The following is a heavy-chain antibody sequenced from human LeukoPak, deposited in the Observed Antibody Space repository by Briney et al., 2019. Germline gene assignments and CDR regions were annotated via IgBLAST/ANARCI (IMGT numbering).Heavy chain of an antibody. V-gene: IGHV4-59*01. Sequence: SETLSLTCTVSGGSISSYYWSWIRQPPGKGLEWIANIYHTGSTNYNPSLSSRVTISIDTAKNQFSLKLTSVTAADTAVYYCARRGRNSSGWQDYLWGQGALVTVSS. J-gene: IGHJ4*02. CDR2: IYHTGST. CDR3: ARRGRNSSGWQDYL. CDR1: GGSISSYY. D-gene: IGHD6-25*01.